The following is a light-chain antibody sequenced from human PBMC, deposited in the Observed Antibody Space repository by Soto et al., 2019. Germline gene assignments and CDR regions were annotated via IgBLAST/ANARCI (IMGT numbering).Light chain of an antibody. V-gene: IGKV3-15*01. J-gene: IGKJ4*01. CDR2: HVS. CDR1: HSVSNN. Sequence: EAVMTQSPASLSVSPGERATLSCRASHSVSNNVAWYQQKPSQAPRLLIYHVSTRAPGIPARFSGSGSGTELTLTISSVQSEDSAVYYCQHYNSRPLTFGGGTKGEIK. CDR3: QHYNSRPLT.